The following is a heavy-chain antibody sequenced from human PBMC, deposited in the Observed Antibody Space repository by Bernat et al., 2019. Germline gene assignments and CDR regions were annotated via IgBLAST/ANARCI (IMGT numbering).Heavy chain of an antibody. Sequence: HLQLQESGPGLVKPSETLSLTCTVSGGSISSSDYLWGWLRQPPGKGLEWIGNIHYSGSTHYDPSLQSRVTISVDTSKNHFSLKMTSVTAADTAVYYCARRVTYGSTFDYWGQGTLVTVSS. CDR1: GGSISSSDYL. J-gene: IGHJ4*02. V-gene: IGHV4-39*02. CDR3: ARRVTYGSTFDY. D-gene: IGHD3-10*01. CDR2: IHYSGST.